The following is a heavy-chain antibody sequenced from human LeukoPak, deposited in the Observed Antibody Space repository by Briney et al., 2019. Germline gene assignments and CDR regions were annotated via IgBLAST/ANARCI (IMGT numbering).Heavy chain of an antibody. CDR2: INTDGNTI. CDR3: ARVRMGYYDF. J-gene: IGHJ4*02. D-gene: IGHD2-21*01. CDR1: GFIFSSYW. V-gene: IGHV3-74*03. Sequence: GGSLRLSCAASGFIFSSYWMHWVRQAPGKGLVWVSRINTDGNTITYADSVKGRFTISRDNAKKTLYLQMNSLRAEDTAVYYCARVRMGYYDFWGLGTLVTVSS.